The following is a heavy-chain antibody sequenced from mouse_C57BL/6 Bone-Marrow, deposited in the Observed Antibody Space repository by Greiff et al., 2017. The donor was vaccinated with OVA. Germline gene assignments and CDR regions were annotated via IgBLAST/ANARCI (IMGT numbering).Heavy chain of an antibody. Sequence: QVQLQQSGAELARPGASVKLSCKASGYTFTSYGISWVKQRTGQGLEWIGEIYPRSGNPYYNAKFKGKATLTADKSSSTAYMELRSLTSEDSAVYFCVTTVVAPFDYWGQGTTLTVSS. J-gene: IGHJ2*01. D-gene: IGHD1-1*01. V-gene: IGHV1-81*01. CDR2: IYPRSGNP. CDR1: GYTFTSYG. CDR3: VTTVVAPFDY.